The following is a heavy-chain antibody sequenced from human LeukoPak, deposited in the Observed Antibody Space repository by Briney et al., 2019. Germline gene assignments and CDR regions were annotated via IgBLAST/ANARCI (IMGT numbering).Heavy chain of an antibody. J-gene: IGHJ4*02. Sequence: GGSLGLSCAASGFTFSSYAMSWVRQAPGKGLEWVSAISGSGGSTYYADSVKGRFTISRDNAKNSLYLQMNSLRAEDTAVYYCATDRATQYFDYWGQGTLVSVSS. CDR1: GFTFSSYA. CDR2: ISGSGGST. D-gene: IGHD2-15*01. CDR3: ATDRATQYFDY. V-gene: IGHV3-23*01.